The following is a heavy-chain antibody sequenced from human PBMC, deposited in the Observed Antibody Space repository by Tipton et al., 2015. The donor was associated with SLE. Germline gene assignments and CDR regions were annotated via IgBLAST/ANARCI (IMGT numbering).Heavy chain of an antibody. Sequence: TLSLTCTVSGDSISSGSYYLSWIRQPPGKGLEWIGYIYYSGSTNYNPSLKSRVTISVDTSKNQFSLKLSSVTAADTAVYYCARSVPQNWFDPWGQGTLVTVSS. D-gene: IGHD2-2*01. CDR3: ARSVPQNWFDP. CDR2: IYYSGST. CDR1: GDSISSGSYY. V-gene: IGHV4-61*01. J-gene: IGHJ5*02.